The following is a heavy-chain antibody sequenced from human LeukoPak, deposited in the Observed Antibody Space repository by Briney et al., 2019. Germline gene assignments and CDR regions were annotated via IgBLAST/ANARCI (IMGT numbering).Heavy chain of an antibody. CDR1: GYTFTGYY. CDR3: ARGGAGPTYYYDSPHYYYGMDV. V-gene: IGHV1-2*04. D-gene: IGHD3-22*01. Sequence: GASVKVSCKASGYTFTGYYMHWVRQAPGQGLEWMGWINPNSGGTNYAQKFQGWVTMTRDTSISTAYMELSRLRSDDTAVYYCARGGAGPTYYYDSPHYYYGMDVWGQGTTVTVSS. J-gene: IGHJ6*02. CDR2: INPNSGGT.